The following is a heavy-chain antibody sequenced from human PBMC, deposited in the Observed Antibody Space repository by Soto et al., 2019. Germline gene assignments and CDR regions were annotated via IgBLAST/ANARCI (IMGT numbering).Heavy chain of an antibody. J-gene: IGHJ1*01. Sequence: GGSLRLSCAASGFTFSSYAMSWVRQAPGKGLEWVSAISGSGGSTYYADSVKGRFTISRDNSKNTLYLQMNSLRAEDTAVYYCAKDLDSGWYVYQGYFQHWGQGTLVTVSS. CDR1: GFTFSSYA. CDR3: AKDLDSGWYVYQGYFQH. V-gene: IGHV3-23*01. CDR2: ISGSGGST. D-gene: IGHD6-19*01.